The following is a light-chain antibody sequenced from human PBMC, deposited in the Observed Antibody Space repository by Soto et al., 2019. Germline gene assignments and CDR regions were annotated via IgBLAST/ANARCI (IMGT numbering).Light chain of an antibody. J-gene: IGKJ2*01. CDR3: QQYKVYPYT. CDR1: QSLTDR. V-gene: IGKV1-5*01. CDR2: DVS. Sequence: DIQMTQSPSTLSASIGDTVTLTCRACQSLTDRLAWYQQKPGRPPKLLIYDVSISESGVPSRFSGSESGAGFTLTISSLRPDDSATFYCQQYKVYPYTFGQGTRL.